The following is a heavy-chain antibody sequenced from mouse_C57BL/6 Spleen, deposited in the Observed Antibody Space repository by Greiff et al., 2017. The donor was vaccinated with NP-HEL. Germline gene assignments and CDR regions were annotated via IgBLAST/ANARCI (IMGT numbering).Heavy chain of an antibody. CDR1: GYTFTSYW. J-gene: IGHJ4*01. V-gene: IGHV1-69*01. D-gene: IGHD1-1*01. Sequence: QVQLQQSGAELVMPGASVKLSCKASGYTFTSYWMHWVKQRPGQGLEWIGEIDPSDSYTNYNQKFKGKSTLTVDKSSSTAYMQLSSLTSEDSAVYYCASTTVVATGAMDYWGQGTSVTVSS. CDR2: IDPSDSYT. CDR3: ASTTVVATGAMDY.